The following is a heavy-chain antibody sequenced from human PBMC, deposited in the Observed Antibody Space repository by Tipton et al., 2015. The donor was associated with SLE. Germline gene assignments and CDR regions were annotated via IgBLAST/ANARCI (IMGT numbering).Heavy chain of an antibody. Sequence: SLRLSCAASGFTFSSYWMHWVRQSPGKGLVWVSRIKTDGRSTDYADSVKGRFTISRDNAKNTLYLQMNSLRAEDTAVYYCSSELVYCTGDVCLPFGMDAWGQGTTVTVSS. V-gene: IGHV3-74*01. CDR2: IKTDGRST. D-gene: IGHD2-8*02. CDR3: SSELVYCTGDVCLPFGMDA. J-gene: IGHJ6*02. CDR1: GFTFSSYW.